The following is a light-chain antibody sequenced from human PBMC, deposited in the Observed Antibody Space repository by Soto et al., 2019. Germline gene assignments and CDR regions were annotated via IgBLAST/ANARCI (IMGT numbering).Light chain of an antibody. V-gene: IGLV2-8*01. CDR3: SSTAGNNNFV. CDR1: SSDVGGHNY. CDR2: EVS. J-gene: IGLJ3*02. Sequence: QSALTQSPSASGSPGQSVTISCTGTSSDVGGHNYVSWYQHHPGKAPKLIIYEVSKRPSGVPDRFSGSKSANTASLTVSGLQAEDEAVYYCSSTAGNNNFVFGGGTKLTVL.